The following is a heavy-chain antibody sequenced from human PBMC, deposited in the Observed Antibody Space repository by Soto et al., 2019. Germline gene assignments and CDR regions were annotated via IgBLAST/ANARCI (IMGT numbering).Heavy chain of an antibody. Sequence: ASVKVSCKVSGYTLTELSMHWVRQAPGKGLEWMGGFDPEDGETIYAQKFQGRVTMTEDTSTDTAYMELSSLRSEDTAVYYCATHRRSNNWFAPWGKGTLVTVPS. CDR2: FDPEDGET. CDR3: ATHRRSNNWFAP. J-gene: IGHJ5*02. V-gene: IGHV1-24*01. CDR1: GYTLTELS.